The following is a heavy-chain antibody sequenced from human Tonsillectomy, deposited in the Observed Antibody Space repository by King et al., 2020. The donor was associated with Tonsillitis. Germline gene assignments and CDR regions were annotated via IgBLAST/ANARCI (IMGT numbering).Heavy chain of an antibody. CDR3: ARAIPADFSFDY. V-gene: IGHV4-39*07. J-gene: IGHJ4*02. CDR1: GGSINSSSHY. Sequence: LQLQESGPGLVKPSETLSLTCTVSGGSINSSSHYWGWVRQPPGQGLEWVGTGSYRGPTYYNPSLKSRVTISLDTSKSQFSLRLTSVTAADTAVYYCARAIPADFSFDYWGLGTLVTISS. CDR2: GSYRGPT. D-gene: IGHD6-25*01.